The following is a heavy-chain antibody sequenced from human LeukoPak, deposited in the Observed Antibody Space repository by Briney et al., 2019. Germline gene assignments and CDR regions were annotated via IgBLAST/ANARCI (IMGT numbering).Heavy chain of an antibody. V-gene: IGHV5-51*01. CDR3: AVVPAAIRWFDP. D-gene: IGHD2-2*02. J-gene: IGHJ5*02. CDR1: GYIFTSYW. Sequence: GASLQISCKCSGYIFTSYWIGWVRQLPGKGLEWMGIIYPGDSDTRYSPSCQGQVTISADKSISTAYLQWSSLKASDTAMYYCAVVPAAIRWFDPWGQGTLVTVSS. CDR2: IYPGDSDT.